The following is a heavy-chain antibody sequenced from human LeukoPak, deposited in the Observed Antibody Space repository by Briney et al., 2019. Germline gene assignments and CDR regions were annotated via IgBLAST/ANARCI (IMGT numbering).Heavy chain of an antibody. D-gene: IGHD7-27*01. CDR3: AKEGEGWGYYYYYYYMDV. V-gene: IGHV3-30*02. CDR1: GFTFSSYG. CDR2: IRYDGSNK. J-gene: IGHJ6*03. Sequence: PGGSLRLSCAASGFTFSSYGMHWVRQAPGKGLEWVAFIRYDGSNKYYADSVKGRFTISRDNSKNTLYLQMNSLRAEDTAVYYCAKEGEGWGYYYYYYYMDVWGKGTTVTVSS.